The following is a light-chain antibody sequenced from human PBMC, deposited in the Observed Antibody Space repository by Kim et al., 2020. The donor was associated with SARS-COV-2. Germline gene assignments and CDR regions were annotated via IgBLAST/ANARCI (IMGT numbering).Light chain of an antibody. CDR3: QQYNRWPLT. V-gene: IGKV3-15*01. J-gene: IGKJ4*01. Sequence: EIVMTQSAATLSVSPGERATPSCRASQSITSDLAWYQHKPGQAPRLLMYDTSTRATGIPARFSGSGSGTEFTLTISSLQSEDFAVYYCQQYNRWPLTFGGGTKVDIK. CDR1: QSITSD. CDR2: DTS.